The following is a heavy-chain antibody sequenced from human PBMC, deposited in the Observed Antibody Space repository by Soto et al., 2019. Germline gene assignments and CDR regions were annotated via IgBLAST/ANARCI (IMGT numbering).Heavy chain of an antibody. V-gene: IGHV4-39*01. Sequence: SETLSLTCSVSGGSIRSNIYWGWIRQPPGKGLEWIATVHYSGSTYYTPSLKNRVTISADTSNNQFSLRLNSVTAADTAVYYCARQHYYDSSGYYTWNWGQGTLVTVSS. CDR2: VHYSGST. CDR1: GGSIRSNIY. J-gene: IGHJ4*02. CDR3: ARQHYYDSSGYYTWN. D-gene: IGHD3-22*01.